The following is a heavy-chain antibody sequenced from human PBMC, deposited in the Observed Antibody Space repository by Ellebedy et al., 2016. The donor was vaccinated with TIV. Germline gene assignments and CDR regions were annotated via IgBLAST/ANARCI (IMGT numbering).Heavy chain of an antibody. CDR2: INPSGGST. V-gene: IGHV1-46*01. CDR1: GYTFISSY. Sequence: ASVKVSXXASGYTFISSYMHWVRQAPGQGLEWMGIINPSGGSTSNAQKFHGRVTMTRDTSTSTVYMELSSLTSEDTAVYYCARDSRSSSGYSSVLGFWGQGTLVTVSS. J-gene: IGHJ4*02. CDR3: ARDSRSSSGYSSVLGF. D-gene: IGHD3-22*01.